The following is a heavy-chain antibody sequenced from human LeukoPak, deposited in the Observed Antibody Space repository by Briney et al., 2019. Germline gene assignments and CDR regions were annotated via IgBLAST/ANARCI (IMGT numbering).Heavy chain of an antibody. Sequence: SETLSLTCTVSGGSISSGGYYWSWIRQPPGKGLEWIGYIYHSGSTYYNPSLKSRVTISVDRSKNQFSLKLSSVTAADTAVYYCAREESPERTLRFLEWLLDGFFDPWGQGTLVTVSS. J-gene: IGHJ5*02. CDR3: AREESPERTLRFLEWLLDGFFDP. CDR1: GGSISSGGYY. V-gene: IGHV4-30-2*01. CDR2: IYHSGST. D-gene: IGHD3-3*01.